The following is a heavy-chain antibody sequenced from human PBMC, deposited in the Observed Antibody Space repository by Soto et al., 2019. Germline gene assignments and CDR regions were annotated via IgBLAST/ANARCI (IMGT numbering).Heavy chain of an antibody. CDR1: GGAISSSSYF. CDR3: ARGGGYYGVLFDY. Sequence: QLQLQESGPGLLRPSETLSLTCNVSGGAISSSSYFWAWVRQLPGKTLEWIGHILYSGTTHYNESLKSRVTISVDTSKNQFSLRLNSVTPADTAVYYCARGGGYYGVLFDYWGQGTLVPVSS. D-gene: IGHD4-17*01. CDR2: ILYSGTT. V-gene: IGHV4-39*01. J-gene: IGHJ4*02.